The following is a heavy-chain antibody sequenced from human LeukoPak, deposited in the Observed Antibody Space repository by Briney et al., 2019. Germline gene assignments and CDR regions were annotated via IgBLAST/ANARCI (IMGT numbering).Heavy chain of an antibody. CDR3: AKTTIGYSSGRYPGWPVDY. D-gene: IGHD6-19*01. Sequence: GGSLRLSCAASGFPFTIYAMSWVRQAPGKGLEWVSSIGGSSTYYADFVKGRFTISRDNSKNTVYLQMNSLRAEDTAVYYCAKTTIGYSSGRYPGWPVDYWGQGTLVTVSS. CDR1: GFPFTIYA. J-gene: IGHJ4*02. CDR2: IGGSST. V-gene: IGHV3-23*01.